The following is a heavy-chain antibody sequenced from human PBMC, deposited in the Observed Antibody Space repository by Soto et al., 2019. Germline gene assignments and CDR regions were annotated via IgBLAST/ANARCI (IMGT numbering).Heavy chain of an antibody. CDR1: GFTFSSYA. V-gene: IGHV3-23*01. CDR2: ISGSGGST. Sequence: PGVSLRLSCAASGFTFSSYAMSWVRQAPGKGLEWVAAISGSGGSTYYADSVKGRFTISRDNSKNTLYLQMNSLRAEDPAVYYCATGNSRNYYYYGTDVWGQGTTVTVSS. J-gene: IGHJ6*02. CDR3: ATGNSRNYYYYGTDV. D-gene: IGHD4-4*01.